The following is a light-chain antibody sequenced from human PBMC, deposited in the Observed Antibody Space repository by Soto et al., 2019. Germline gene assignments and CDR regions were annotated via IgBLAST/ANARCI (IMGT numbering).Light chain of an antibody. Sequence: QSVLTQPPSVSGAPGQRGTISCTGGSSNIGAGYDVHWYQQLPGTAPKLLVYGNTNRPSGVPERFAGSKSGTAASLAITGIQDEDEAGYYCQSYDNSLGGYVLFGGGTELTVL. V-gene: IGLV1-40*01. CDR1: SSNIGAGYD. J-gene: IGLJ2*01. CDR3: QSYDNSLGGYVL. CDR2: GNT.